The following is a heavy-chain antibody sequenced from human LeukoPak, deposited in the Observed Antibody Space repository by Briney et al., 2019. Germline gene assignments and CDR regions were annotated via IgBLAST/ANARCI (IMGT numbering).Heavy chain of an antibody. Sequence: ASVKVSCKASGYTFSHHGISWVRQAPGQGLEWMGWISCYNGDTMYAQNVQGRVTMTTGTSTRTACMELRSLRSDDTAMYYCARDPSNSSGYHAHFDSWGQGTLVTVSS. V-gene: IGHV1-18*01. CDR2: ISCYNGDT. CDR1: GYTFSHHG. CDR3: ARDPSNSSGYHAHFDS. D-gene: IGHD3-22*01. J-gene: IGHJ4*02.